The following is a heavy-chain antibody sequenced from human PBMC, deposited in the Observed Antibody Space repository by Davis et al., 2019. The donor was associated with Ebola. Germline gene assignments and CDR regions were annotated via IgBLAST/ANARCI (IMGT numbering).Heavy chain of an antibody. Sequence: SVKVSCKASGGTFSSYAISWVRQAPGQGLEWMGGIIPIFGTANYAQKFQGRVTITADESTSTAYMELSSLRSEDTAVYYCARGPADILVVPAAHWFDPWGQGTLVTVSS. D-gene: IGHD2-2*01. V-gene: IGHV1-69*13. CDR3: ARGPADILVVPAAHWFDP. CDR2: IIPIFGTA. J-gene: IGHJ5*02. CDR1: GGTFSSYA.